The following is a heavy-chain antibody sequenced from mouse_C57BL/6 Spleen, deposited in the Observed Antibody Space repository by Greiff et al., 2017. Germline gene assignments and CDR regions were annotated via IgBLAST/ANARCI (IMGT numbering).Heavy chain of an antibody. V-gene: IGHV1-4*01. D-gene: IGHD2-3*01. CDR3: ARGWLLDFDY. Sequence: QVQLQQSGAELARPGASVKMSCKASGYTFTSYTMHWVKQRPGQGLEWIGYINPSSGYTKYNQKFKDKATLTADKSSSTAYMKLSSLTSEDSAVCYCARGWLLDFDYWGQGTTVTVSS. CDR1: GYTFTSYT. J-gene: IGHJ2*01. CDR2: INPSSGYT.